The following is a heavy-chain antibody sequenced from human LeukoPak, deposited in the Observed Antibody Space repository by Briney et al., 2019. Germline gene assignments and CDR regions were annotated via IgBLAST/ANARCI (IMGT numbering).Heavy chain of an antibody. J-gene: IGHJ6*03. CDR1: GGTFISYA. CDR2: ISAYNGNT. V-gene: IGHV1-18*01. Sequence: ASVKVSCKASGGTFISYAISWVRQAPGQGLEWMGWISAYNGNTNYAQKLQGRVTMTTDTSTSTAYMELRSLRSDDTAVYYCARVGLNYYYYYMDVWGKGTTVTVSS. D-gene: IGHD3-16*01. CDR3: ARVGLNYYYYYMDV.